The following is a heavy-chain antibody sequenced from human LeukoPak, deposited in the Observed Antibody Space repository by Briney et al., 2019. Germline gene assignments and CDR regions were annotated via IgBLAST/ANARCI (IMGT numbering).Heavy chain of an antibody. CDR3: ARGGRSYGDYGWFDP. CDR1: GGSISSYY. D-gene: IGHD4-17*01. J-gene: IGHJ5*02. V-gene: IGHV4-4*07. CDR2: IYTSGST. Sequence: SETLSLTCTVSGGSISSYYWSWIRQPAGKGLEWIGRIYTSGSTNYNPSLKSRVTMSVDTSKNQFSLKLSSVTAADTAVYYCARGGRSYGDYGWFDPWGQGTLVTVSS.